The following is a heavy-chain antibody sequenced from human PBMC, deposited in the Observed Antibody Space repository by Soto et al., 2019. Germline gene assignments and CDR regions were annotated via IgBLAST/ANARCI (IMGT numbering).Heavy chain of an antibody. J-gene: IGHJ4*02. CDR3: ATSFRYFDN. Sequence: QVQLVESGGGVVQPGRSLRLSCVASGFTFSSYAMQWVRQAPGKGLEWVTVISYDGRNEYYADSVKGRFTISRDNSVNTLYLHMNSLRPEDTAVYFCATSFRYFDNWGQGTRVTVSS. D-gene: IGHD3-9*01. CDR1: GFTFSSYA. CDR2: ISYDGRNE. V-gene: IGHV3-30*04.